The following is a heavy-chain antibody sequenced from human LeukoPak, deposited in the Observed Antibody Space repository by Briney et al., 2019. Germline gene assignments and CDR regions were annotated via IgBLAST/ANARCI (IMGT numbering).Heavy chain of an antibody. CDR3: ARAKGSSGYYQLPIDY. D-gene: IGHD3-22*01. V-gene: IGHV3-23*01. Sequence: GHSLRLSCIASGFTFSSYAMSWVRQAPGKGLEWVSCITGGGDTTHHADSVKGRFTIFRDNAKNTLFLPMHRPRVEDTALYYCARAKGSSGYYQLPIDYWGQGILVTVSS. CDR2: ITGGGDTT. CDR1: GFTFSSYA. J-gene: IGHJ4*02.